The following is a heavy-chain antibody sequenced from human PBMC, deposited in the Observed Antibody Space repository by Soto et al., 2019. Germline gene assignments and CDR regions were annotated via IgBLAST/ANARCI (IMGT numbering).Heavy chain of an antibody. CDR1: GGTFSNYA. V-gene: IGHV1-69*06. CDR3: ARESHDLEVEPVNVIGPFNWFDP. D-gene: IGHD2-2*01. J-gene: IGHJ5*02. CDR2: SIPPFGTA. Sequence: AVKVSCKASGGTFSNYAISWVRQAPGQGLEWMGGSIPPFGTANYAQQFQGRLTITADKFTSTVYMELSSLRYEDTAVYYCARESHDLEVEPVNVIGPFNWFDPWGPGSLVTVSS.